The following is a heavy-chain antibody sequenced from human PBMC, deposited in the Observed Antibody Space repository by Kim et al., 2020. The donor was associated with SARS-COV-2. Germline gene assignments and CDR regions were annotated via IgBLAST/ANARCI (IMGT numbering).Heavy chain of an antibody. D-gene: IGHD1-26*01. V-gene: IGHV5-10-1*01. Sequence: PSLQGHVPISVDKSNSTAYLQWSSLKASDTAMYYCARLVSGSYGYYFDYWGQGTLVTVSS. CDR3: ARLVSGSYGYYFDY. J-gene: IGHJ4*02.